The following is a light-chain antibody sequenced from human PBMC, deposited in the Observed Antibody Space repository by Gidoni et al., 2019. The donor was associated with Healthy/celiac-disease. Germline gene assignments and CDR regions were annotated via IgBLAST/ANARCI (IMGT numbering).Light chain of an antibody. CDR3: CSYAGSSTFYV. CDR1: SSDVGSYNL. Sequence: HSALTQPASVSVSPGQSINISCTGTSSDVGSYNLVSWYQQHPGKAPKLMIYEGSKRPSGVSNRFSGSKSGNTASLTIAGRQAEDEADYYCCSYAGSSTFYVFGTGTKVTVL. V-gene: IGLV2-23*01. J-gene: IGLJ1*01. CDR2: EGS.